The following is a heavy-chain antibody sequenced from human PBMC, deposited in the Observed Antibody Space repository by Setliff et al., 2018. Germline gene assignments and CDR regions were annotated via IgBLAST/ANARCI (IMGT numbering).Heavy chain of an antibody. CDR2: ISHSGST. V-gene: IGHV4-34*01. J-gene: IGHJ5*02. CDR1: GGSFSGYY. Sequence: SETLSLTCAVYGGSFSGYYWSWIRQPPGKGLEWIGEISHSGSTNYNPSLKSRVTISVDTSKNQFSLKLSSVTAADTAVYYCARGRYWFAPNWFDPWGQGTLVTVSS. D-gene: IGHD2-21*01. CDR3: ARGRYWFAPNWFDP.